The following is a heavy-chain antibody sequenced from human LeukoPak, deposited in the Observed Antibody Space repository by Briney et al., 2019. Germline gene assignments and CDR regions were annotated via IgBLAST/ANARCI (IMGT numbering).Heavy chain of an antibody. V-gene: IGHV3-64*01. CDR2: ISSNGGST. CDR1: GFTFSSYA. CDR3: ASRGSGY. Sequence: GGSLRLSCAASGFTFSSYAMHWVRQAPGKGLEYVSAISSNGGSTYYANSVKGRFTISRDNSKNTLYLQMGSPRAEDMAVYYCASRGSGYWGQGTLVTVSS. J-gene: IGHJ4*02. D-gene: IGHD2-15*01.